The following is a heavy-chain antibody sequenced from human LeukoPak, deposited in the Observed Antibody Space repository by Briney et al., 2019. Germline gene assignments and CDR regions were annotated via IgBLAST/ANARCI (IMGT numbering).Heavy chain of an antibody. V-gene: IGHV3-30*18. CDR3: AKSSSGWYPTGSAFDI. CDR1: GFTFSSYG. D-gene: IGHD6-19*01. CDR2: ISYDGSNK. Sequence: GGSLRLSCAASGFTFSSYGMHWVRQAPGKGLEWVAVISYDGSNKYYADSVKGRFTISRDNSKNTLYLQMNSLRAEDTAVYYCAKSSSGWYPTGSAFDIWGQGTMVTVSS. J-gene: IGHJ3*02.